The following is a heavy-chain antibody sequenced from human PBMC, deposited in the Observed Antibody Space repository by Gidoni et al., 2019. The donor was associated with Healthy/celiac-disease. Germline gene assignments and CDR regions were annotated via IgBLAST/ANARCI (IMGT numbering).Heavy chain of an antibody. CDR3: AREEWRAVGSGWLDY. V-gene: IGHV3-21*01. J-gene: IGHJ4*02. CDR1: GFTFSGYS. CDR2: ISSSSSYI. Sequence: EVQLVESGGGLVKPGGSLRLSCAASGFTFSGYSMNWVRQAPGKGLEWVSSISSSSSYIYYADSVKARFTISRDNAKNSLYLQMNSLRAEDTAVYYCAREEWRAVGSGWLDYWGQGTLVTVSS. D-gene: IGHD6-19*01.